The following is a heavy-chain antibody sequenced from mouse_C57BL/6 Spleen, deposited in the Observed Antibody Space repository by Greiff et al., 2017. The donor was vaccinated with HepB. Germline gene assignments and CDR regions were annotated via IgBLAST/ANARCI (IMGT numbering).Heavy chain of an antibody. CDR1: GYSFTDYN. CDR2: FNPNYGTT. J-gene: IGHJ1*03. Sequence: VQLKESGPELVKPGASVKISCKASGYSFTDYNMNWVKQSNGKSLEWIGVFNPNYGTTSYNQKFKGKATLTVDQSSSTAYMQINSLTSEDSAVYYCARDGFYYYGSHWYFDVWGTGTTVTVSS. V-gene: IGHV1-39*01. CDR3: ARDGFYYYGSHWYFDV. D-gene: IGHD1-1*01.